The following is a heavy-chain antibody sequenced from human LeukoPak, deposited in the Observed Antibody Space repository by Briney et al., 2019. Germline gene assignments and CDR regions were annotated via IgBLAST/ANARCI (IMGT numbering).Heavy chain of an antibody. D-gene: IGHD6-19*01. Sequence: GGSLRLSCAASGFTVSSNYMNWVRQAPGKGLEWVSIIYSGVNTYYADSVKGRFTISRDNSKNTLYLQMNSLRAEDTAVYYCAKRAGYSSGWYYFDYWGQGTLVTVSS. J-gene: IGHJ4*02. CDR1: GFTVSSNY. V-gene: IGHV3-53*01. CDR2: IYSGVNT. CDR3: AKRAGYSSGWYYFDY.